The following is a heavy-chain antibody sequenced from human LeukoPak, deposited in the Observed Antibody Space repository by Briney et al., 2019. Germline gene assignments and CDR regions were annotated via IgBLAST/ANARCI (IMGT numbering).Heavy chain of an antibody. CDR3: ARGSDPATGGDAFDI. CDR1: GGSISSYY. V-gene: IGHV4-4*07. D-gene: IGHD1-1*01. Sequence: SETLFLTCTVSGGSISSYYWSWIRQPAGKGLEWIGRIYTSGSTNYNPSLKSRVTMSVDTSKNQFSLKLSSVTAADTAVYYCARGSDPATGGDAFDIWGQGTMVTVSS. J-gene: IGHJ3*02. CDR2: IYTSGST.